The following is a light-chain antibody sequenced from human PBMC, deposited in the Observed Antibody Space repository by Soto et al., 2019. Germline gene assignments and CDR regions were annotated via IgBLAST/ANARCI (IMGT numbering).Light chain of an antibody. Sequence: EIVLTQSPGTLPLSPGDRATLSCRASQSVGSHYLAWYQQKPGQAPRLLIYAASSRATGIPDRFSGSGSGTDFTLTISGLEPEDVAVYYCQQYTSSPFAFGAGTKVDIK. CDR3: QQYTSSPFA. J-gene: IGKJ3*01. CDR2: AAS. CDR1: QSVGSHY. V-gene: IGKV3-20*01.